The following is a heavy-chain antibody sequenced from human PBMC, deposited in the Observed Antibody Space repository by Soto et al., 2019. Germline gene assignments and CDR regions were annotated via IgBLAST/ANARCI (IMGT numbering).Heavy chain of an antibody. CDR3: ARVDYCSSTSCYSSLDYYYYGIDV. J-gene: IGHJ6*02. V-gene: IGHV4-61*01. CDR1: GGSVSSGSYY. CDR2: IYYSGST. Sequence: PSETLSLTCTVSGGSVSSGSYYWSWIRQPPGKGPEWIGYIYYSGSTNYSPSLKSRVTISVDTSKNQFSLKLSSVTAADTAVYYCARVDYCSSTSCYSSLDYYYYGIDVWGQGTTVTVSS. D-gene: IGHD2-2*01.